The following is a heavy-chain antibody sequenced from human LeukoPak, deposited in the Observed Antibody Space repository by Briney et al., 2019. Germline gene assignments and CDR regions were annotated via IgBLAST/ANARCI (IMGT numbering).Heavy chain of an antibody. J-gene: IGHJ4*02. D-gene: IGHD1-26*01. CDR3: ASVGWDSYYCDY. CDR1: GGSISSYY. CDR2: TYYSGST. V-gene: IGHV4-59*01. Sequence: SETLSLTCTVSGGSISSYYWSWIRQPPGKVLEWIGYTYYSGSTNYNPSLKSRVTISVDTSKTQFSLKLSSVTAADTAVYYCASVGWDSYYCDYWGQGTLVTVSS.